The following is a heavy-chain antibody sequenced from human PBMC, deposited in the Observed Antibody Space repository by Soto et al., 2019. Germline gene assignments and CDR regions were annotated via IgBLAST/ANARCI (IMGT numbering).Heavy chain of an antibody. Sequence: ESVGGLVQPGGSLRLSCAASGFTFSTYWMTWVRQPPGKGLEWVANMDQDGSETYYVDSVRGRFTVSRDNAKNSLYLQMNSLRVEDTAVYYCVCGGNFFIYWGQGTLVTVSP. D-gene: IGHD3-16*01. V-gene: IGHV3-7*01. CDR3: VCGGNFFIY. CDR1: GFTFSTYW. CDR2: MDQDGSET. J-gene: IGHJ4*02.